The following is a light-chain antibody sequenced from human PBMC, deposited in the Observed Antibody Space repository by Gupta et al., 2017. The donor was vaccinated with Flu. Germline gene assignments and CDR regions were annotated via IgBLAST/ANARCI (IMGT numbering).Light chain of an antibody. J-gene: IGKJ1*01. V-gene: IGKV2-30*01. CDR3: KQGEHRPWA. CDR2: QSS. CDR1: QGLVYSDGNTY. Sequence: VVMTQSPLSLPVTLGQPASISCRPSQGLVYSDGNTYLHWFQQRPGQSPRRLIYQSSYRDSGVPDRFSGSGSGTDFTLNISRVQAEDVGIYYCKQGEHRPWAFGQGTKVEIK.